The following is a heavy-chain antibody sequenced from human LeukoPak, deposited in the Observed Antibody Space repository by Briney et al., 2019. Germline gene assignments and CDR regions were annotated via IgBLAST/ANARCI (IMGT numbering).Heavy chain of an antibody. V-gene: IGHV3-23*01. Sequence: GGSLRLSCAASGFFFTTYAMTWVRQAPGKGPEWVSSISGSGGRTYYADSLKGRFTISRDNSKNTLYLQMNSLRPEDTAVYSCAIGPPYGGYSDWGQGTLVTVSS. J-gene: IGHJ4*02. CDR1: GFFFTTYA. D-gene: IGHD5-12*01. CDR2: ISGSGGRT. CDR3: AIGPPYGGYSD.